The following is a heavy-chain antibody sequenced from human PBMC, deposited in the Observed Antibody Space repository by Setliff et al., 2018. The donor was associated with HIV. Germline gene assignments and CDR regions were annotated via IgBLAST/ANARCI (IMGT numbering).Heavy chain of an antibody. CDR3: ARSPYYYDSGGYPPDY. D-gene: IGHD3-22*01. CDR1: GFTFSTFS. Sequence: GSLRLSCAASGFTFSTFSMSWVRQAPGKGLEWVSVIYSDGSTYYADSVKGRFTISRDNSKNTLYLQMNSLRAEDTAVYYCARSPYYYDSGGYPPDYWGQGTLVTVSS. V-gene: IGHV3-53*01. J-gene: IGHJ4*02. CDR2: IYSDGST.